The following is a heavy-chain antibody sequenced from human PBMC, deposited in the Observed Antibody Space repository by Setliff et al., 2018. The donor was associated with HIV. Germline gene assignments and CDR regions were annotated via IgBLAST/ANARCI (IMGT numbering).Heavy chain of an antibody. CDR1: GYTFTSYY. CDR3: TRGTAVADTNTQPFKY. V-gene: IGHV1-46*01. J-gene: IGHJ4*02. Sequence: GASVKVSCKASGYTFTSYYLHWVRQAPGQGLEWMGIINPSGGSTTYAQKFQGRVTMTRDTSISTAYMNLSGLRSNDTAVYYCTRGTAVADTNTQPFKYWGQGALVTVSS. D-gene: IGHD6-19*01. CDR2: INPSGGST.